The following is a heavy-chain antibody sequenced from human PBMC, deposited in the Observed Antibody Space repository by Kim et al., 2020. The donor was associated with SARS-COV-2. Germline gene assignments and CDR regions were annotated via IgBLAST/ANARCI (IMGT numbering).Heavy chain of an antibody. Sequence: SETLSLTCAVYGGSFSGYYWSWIRQPPGKGLEWIGEIDNSGNANYNPSLKSRVMISVDMSKNQLSLNLSSVTAADTAVYYCRLARAIDDDVFDSWGQGTLVTVSS. CDR1: GGSFSGYY. J-gene: IGHJ4*02. D-gene: IGHD1-1*01. V-gene: IGHV4-34*01. CDR3: RLARAIDDDVFDS. CDR2: IDNSGNA.